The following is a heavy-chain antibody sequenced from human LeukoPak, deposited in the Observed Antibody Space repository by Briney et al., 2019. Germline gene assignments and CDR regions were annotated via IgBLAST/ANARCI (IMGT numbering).Heavy chain of an antibody. J-gene: IGHJ4*02. Sequence: ASVKVSCKASGGTFSSYAISWVRQAPGQGLEWMGRIIPILGIANYAQKFQGRVTITADKSTSTAYMELSSLRSEDTAVYYCASSTMVRGVTDYWGQGTLVTVSS. D-gene: IGHD3-10*01. CDR3: ASSTMVRGVTDY. CDR2: IIPILGIA. V-gene: IGHV1-69*04. CDR1: GGTFSSYA.